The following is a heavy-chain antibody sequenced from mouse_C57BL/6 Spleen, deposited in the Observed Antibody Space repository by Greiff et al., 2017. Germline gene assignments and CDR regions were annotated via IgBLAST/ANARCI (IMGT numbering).Heavy chain of an antibody. Sequence: QVQLQQSGAELVRPGTSVKVSCKASGYAFTNYLIEWVKQRPGQGLEWIGVITPGNSGTTYNEQFKGKATLTADKSASTAYMQLRSLTSEDSAVYFGAREGNDGYLDYWGQGTTLTVSS. V-gene: IGHV1-54*01. CDR1: GYAFTNYL. J-gene: IGHJ2*01. CDR3: AREGNDGYLDY. D-gene: IGHD2-3*01. CDR2: ITPGNSGT.